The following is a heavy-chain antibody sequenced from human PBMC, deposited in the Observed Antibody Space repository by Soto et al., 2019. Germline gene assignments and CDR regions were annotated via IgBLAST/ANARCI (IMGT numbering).Heavy chain of an antibody. CDR1: CGSISSSSYY. V-gene: IGHV4-39*01. CDR3: ARHRGPVVRGVISTWFDP. J-gene: IGHJ5*02. Sequence: QLQLQESGPGLVKPSETLSLTCTVSCGSISSSSYYWGWIRQPPGKGLEWIGSIYYSGSTYYNPSLKSRVTISVDTSKTPFPLKLSSVTAADTAVYYCARHRGPVVRGVISTWFDPWGQGTLVTVSS. D-gene: IGHD3-10*01. CDR2: IYYSGST.